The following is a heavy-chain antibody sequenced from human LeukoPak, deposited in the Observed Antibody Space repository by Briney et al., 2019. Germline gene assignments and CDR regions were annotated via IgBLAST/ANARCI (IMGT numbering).Heavy chain of an antibody. CDR3: ARGSYFYGSGSFMGSDY. V-gene: IGHV1-3*01. Sequence: GASVKVSCKASGYTCTNYAVHWVRQAPGQRLEWMGGSNAGNGNTEYSQNFQDRVTITRDTSATTAYMELSSLRSEDTAVYYCARGSYFYGSGSFMGSDYWGQGTLVTVSS. J-gene: IGHJ4*02. CDR1: GYTCTNYA. CDR2: SNAGNGNT. D-gene: IGHD3-10*01.